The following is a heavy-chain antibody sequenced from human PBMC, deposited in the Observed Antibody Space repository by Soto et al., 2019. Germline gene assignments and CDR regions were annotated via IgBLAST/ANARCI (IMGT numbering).Heavy chain of an antibody. CDR3: AKFIEVVISAFDI. CDR1: GFTFSSYA. D-gene: IGHD3-22*01. CDR2: ISGSGGST. V-gene: IGHV3-23*01. Sequence: GGSLILSCAASGFTFSSYAMSWVRQAPGKGLEWVSAISGSGGSTYYADSVKGRFTISRDNSKNTLYLQMNSLRAEDTAVYYCAKFIEVVISAFDIWGQGTMVTVSS. J-gene: IGHJ3*02.